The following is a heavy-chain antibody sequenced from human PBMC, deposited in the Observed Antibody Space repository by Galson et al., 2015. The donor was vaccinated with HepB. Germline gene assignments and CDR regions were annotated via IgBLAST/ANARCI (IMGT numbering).Heavy chain of an antibody. J-gene: IGHJ4*02. D-gene: IGHD3-3*01. CDR2: ITDSAGS. CDR3: AKDASYDFWGGCIDY. Sequence: SLRLSCAASGFTFSSYAMSWVRQAPGKGLEWVSGITDSAGSYADSVEGRFTISRDNSKNTLYLQMNGLRAEDTALYYCAKDASYDFWGGCIDYWGQGTLVTVSS. CDR1: GFTFSSYA. V-gene: IGHV3-23*01.